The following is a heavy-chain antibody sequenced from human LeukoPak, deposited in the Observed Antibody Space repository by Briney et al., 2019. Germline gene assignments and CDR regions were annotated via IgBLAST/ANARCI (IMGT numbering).Heavy chain of an antibody. V-gene: IGHV3-48*03. CDR1: GFTFSSSE. J-gene: IGHJ4*02. CDR2: ISSLGTKI. Sequence: GGSLRLSCAASGFTFSSSEMNWVRQAPGKGLEWVSYISSLGTKIYYADSVKGRFTMSRDNAKNSLYLQMNSLRAEDTAVYYCARAAYSSSPDYWGQGTLVTVSS. D-gene: IGHD6-13*01. CDR3: ARAAYSSSPDY.